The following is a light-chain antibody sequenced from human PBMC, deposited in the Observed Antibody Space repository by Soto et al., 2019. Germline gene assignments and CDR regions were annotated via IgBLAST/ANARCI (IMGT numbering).Light chain of an antibody. CDR3: QQYNNWPLT. CDR1: HRVSSY. J-gene: IGKJ4*01. CDR2: ATS. Sequence: EIVMTQSPATLSVSPGERATLSCRASHRVSSYLAWYQQKPGQAPRLLIFATSTRATGIPARFSGSGSGTEFTLTISSLQSEDSAVYYCQQYNNWPLTFGGGTKVDTK. V-gene: IGKV3-15*01.